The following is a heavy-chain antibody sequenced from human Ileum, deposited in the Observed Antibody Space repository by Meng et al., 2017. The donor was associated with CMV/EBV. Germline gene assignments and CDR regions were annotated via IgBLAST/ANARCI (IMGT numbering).Heavy chain of an antibody. CDR3: AKEEGLTGYGDNYY. J-gene: IGHJ4*02. CDR1: GFTFSYYA. CDR2: IGGGGDST. Sequence: GESLKISCEASGFTFSYYAMHWLRQAPGKGLEWVSAIGGGGDSTYYADSVKGRFVISRDNSKNTLYLQMNSLRAEDTAVYYCAKEEGLTGYGDNYYWGQGTLVTVSS. V-gene: IGHV3-23*01. D-gene: IGHD4-17*01.